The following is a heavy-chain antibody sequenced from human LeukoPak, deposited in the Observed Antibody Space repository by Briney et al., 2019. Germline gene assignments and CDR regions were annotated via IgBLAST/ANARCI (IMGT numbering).Heavy chain of an antibody. CDR1: GFTFSSYA. D-gene: IGHD6-19*01. Sequence: GGSLRLSCAASGFTFSSYAMHWVRQAPGKGLEYVSAISSNGGSTYYANSVKGRFTISRDNSKNTLYLQMGSLRAEDMAVYYCARALPLAAIAVAGQWAFDIWGQGTMVTVSS. CDR2: ISSNGGST. CDR3: ARALPLAAIAVAGQWAFDI. V-gene: IGHV3-64*01. J-gene: IGHJ3*02.